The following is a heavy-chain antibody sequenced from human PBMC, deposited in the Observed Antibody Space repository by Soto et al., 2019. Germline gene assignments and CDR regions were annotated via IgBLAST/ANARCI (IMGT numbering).Heavy chain of an antibody. D-gene: IGHD2-2*01. J-gene: IGHJ6*03. CDR1: GYTFTSYA. CDR3: ARDRDLRYCSSTSCYVSYYYYYMDV. Sequence: ASVKVSCKASGYTFTSYAMHWVRQAPGQRLEWMGWINAGNGNTKYSQKFQGRVTITRDTSASTAYMELSSLRSEDTAVYYCARDRDLRYCSSTSCYVSYYYYYMDVWGKGTTVTVSS. CDR2: INAGNGNT. V-gene: IGHV1-3*01.